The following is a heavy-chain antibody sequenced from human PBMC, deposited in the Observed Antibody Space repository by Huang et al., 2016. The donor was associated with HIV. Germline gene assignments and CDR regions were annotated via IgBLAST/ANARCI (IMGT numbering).Heavy chain of an antibody. CDR1: GFTFSSYG. V-gene: IGHV3-30*18. Sequence: ASGFTFSSYGMHWVRQAPGKGLEWVAVISYGGSNKYYADSVKGRFTISRDISKNTLYLQMNSLRAEDTAVYYCAKERYSYGYYFDYWGQGTLVTVSS. CDR3: AKERYSYGYYFDY. CDR2: ISYGGSNK. D-gene: IGHD5-18*01. J-gene: IGHJ4*02.